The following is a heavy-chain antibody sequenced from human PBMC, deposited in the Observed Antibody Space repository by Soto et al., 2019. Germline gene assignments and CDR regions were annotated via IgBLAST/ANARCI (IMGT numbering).Heavy chain of an antibody. V-gene: IGHV1-2*04. CDR2: INPNSGGT. CDR3: ARGGVMVYATPGYYYGMDV. Sequence: SAKPCSEARRDGIACSSRCSARQATGQGLEWMGWINPNSGGTNYAQKFQGWVTMTRDTSISTAYMELSRLRSDDTAVYYCARGGVMVYATPGYYYGMDVWGQGTTVTVSS. J-gene: IGHJ6*02. D-gene: IGHD2-8*01. CDR1: RDGIACSS.